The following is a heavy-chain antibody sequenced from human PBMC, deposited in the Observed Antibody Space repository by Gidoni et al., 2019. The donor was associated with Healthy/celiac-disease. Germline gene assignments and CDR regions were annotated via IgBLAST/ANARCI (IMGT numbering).Heavy chain of an antibody. CDR1: GFTFSSYA. CDR2: ISGSGGST. Sequence: EVQLLESGGGLVQPGGSLRLSCAASGFTFSSYAMSWVRQAPGKGLEWVSAISGSGGSTYYADSVKGRFTSSRDNSKNTLYLQMNSLRAEDTAVYYCAKDPVDTGFEGDLWFDPWGQGTLVTVSS. D-gene: IGHD5-18*01. CDR3: AKDPVDTGFEGDLWFDP. V-gene: IGHV3-23*01. J-gene: IGHJ5*02.